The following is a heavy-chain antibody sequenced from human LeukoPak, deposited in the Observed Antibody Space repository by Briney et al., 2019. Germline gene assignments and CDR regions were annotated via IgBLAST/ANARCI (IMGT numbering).Heavy chain of an antibody. CDR3: ARVSPYNSDWYAEPADY. CDR1: GFTFSSYA. D-gene: IGHD6-19*01. J-gene: IGHJ4*02. V-gene: IGHV3-30-3*01. Sequence: PGGSLRLSCAASGFTFSSYAMHWVRQAPGKGLEWVAVISYDGSNKYYADSVKGRFTISRDNSKNTLYLQMNSLRAEDTAVYYCARVSPYNSDWYAEPADYWGQGTLVTVSS. CDR2: ISYDGSNK.